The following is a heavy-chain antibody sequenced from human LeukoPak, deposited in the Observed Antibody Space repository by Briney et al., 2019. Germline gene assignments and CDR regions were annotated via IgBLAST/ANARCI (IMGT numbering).Heavy chain of an antibody. CDR1: GGSISSYY. CDR2: IYYSGSI. J-gene: IGHJ4*02. CDR3: ARVDPDSSSTLEVFDY. D-gene: IGHD6-6*01. Sequence: SETLSLTCTVSGGSISSYYWSRIRQPPGKGLEWIGYIYYSGSINYNPSLKSRVTISVDTSKNQFSLKLSSVTAADTAVYYCARVDPDSSSTLEVFDYWGQGTLVTVSS. V-gene: IGHV4-59*01.